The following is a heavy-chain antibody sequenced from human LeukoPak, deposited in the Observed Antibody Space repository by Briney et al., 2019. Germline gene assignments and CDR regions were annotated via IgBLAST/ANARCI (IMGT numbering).Heavy chain of an antibody. D-gene: IGHD6-13*01. J-gene: IGHJ4*02. CDR1: GFTFSSYE. Sequence: GGSLRLSCAASGFTFSSYEMNWVRQAPGKGLEWVSYISSSGSTIYYADSVKGRFTISRDNAKNSLYLQMNSLRAGDTAVYYCARGPRAYKYSSSWYFDYWGQGTLVTVSS. V-gene: IGHV3-48*03. CDR3: ARGPRAYKYSSSWYFDY. CDR2: ISSSGSTI.